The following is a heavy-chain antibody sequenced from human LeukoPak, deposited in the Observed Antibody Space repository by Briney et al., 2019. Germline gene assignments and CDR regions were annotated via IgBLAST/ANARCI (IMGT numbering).Heavy chain of an antibody. D-gene: IGHD1-1*01. CDR2: IQYDGNNK. Sequence: GGSLRLSCAASGFSFSSSSMHWVRQAPGKGLEWVGFIQYDGNNKHYADSVKGRFTISRDNSKNTLYLQMNSLRAEDTAVYYCGKESTFTGDYWGQGTLVTVSS. CDR1: GFSFSSSS. V-gene: IGHV3-30*02. J-gene: IGHJ4*02. CDR3: GKESTFTGDY.